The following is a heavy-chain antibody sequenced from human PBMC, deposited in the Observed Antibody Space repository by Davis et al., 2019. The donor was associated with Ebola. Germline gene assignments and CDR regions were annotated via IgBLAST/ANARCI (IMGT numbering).Heavy chain of an antibody. Sequence: AASVKVSCKASGGTFSSYAISWVRQAPGQGLEWMGRIIPILGIANYAQKFQGRVTITADKSTSTAYMELSSLRSEDTAVYYCARDGPAVAGTRGYYYYYGMDVWGQGTTVTVSS. J-gene: IGHJ6*02. D-gene: IGHD6-19*01. CDR1: GGTFSSYA. CDR3: ARDGPAVAGTRGYYYYYGMDV. CDR2: IIPILGIA. V-gene: IGHV1-69*04.